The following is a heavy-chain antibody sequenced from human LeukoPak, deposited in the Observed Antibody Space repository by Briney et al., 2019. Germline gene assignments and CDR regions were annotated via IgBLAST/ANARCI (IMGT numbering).Heavy chain of an antibody. CDR2: IYYSGST. CDR1: GGSISSSSYY. D-gene: IGHD6-19*01. V-gene: IGHV4-39*07. CDR3: ARVGHSSGWTFDY. Sequence: SETLSLTCTVSGGSISSSSYYWGWIRQPPGKGLEWIGSIYYSGSTYYNPSLKSRVTISVDTSKNQFSLKLSSVTAADTAVYYCARVGHSSGWTFDYWGQGTLVTVSS. J-gene: IGHJ4*02.